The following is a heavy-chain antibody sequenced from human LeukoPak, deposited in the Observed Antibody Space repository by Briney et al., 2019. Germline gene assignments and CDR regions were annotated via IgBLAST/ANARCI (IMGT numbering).Heavy chain of an antibody. D-gene: IGHD2-2*01. J-gene: IGHJ5*02. Sequence: ASVKVSCKASGYTFTSYGISWVRQAPGQGLEWIGWISAYNGNTNYAQKLQGRVTMTTDTSTSTAYMELRSLRSDDTAVYYCARSLYQLLFGNWFDPWGQGTLVTVSS. CDR1: GYTFTSYG. CDR2: ISAYNGNT. CDR3: ARSLYQLLFGNWFDP. V-gene: IGHV1-18*01.